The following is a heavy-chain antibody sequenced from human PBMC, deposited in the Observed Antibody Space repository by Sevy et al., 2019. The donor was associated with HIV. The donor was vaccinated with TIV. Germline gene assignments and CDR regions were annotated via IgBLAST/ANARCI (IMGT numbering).Heavy chain of an antibody. CDR1: GGSISSSSYY. J-gene: IGHJ4*02. Sequence: SETLSLTCTVSGGSISSSSYYWGWIRQPPGKGLEWIGSIYYSGSTYYNPTLKRRVTISVDTSKNQFSLKLSSVTAADTAVYYCASSTLMTTVTSFWYWGQGTLVTVSS. V-gene: IGHV4-39*01. D-gene: IGHD4-17*01. CDR3: ASSTLMTTVTSFWY. CDR2: IYYSGST.